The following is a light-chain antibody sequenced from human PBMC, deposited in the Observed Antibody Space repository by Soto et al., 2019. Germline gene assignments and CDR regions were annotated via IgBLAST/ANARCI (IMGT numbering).Light chain of an antibody. CDR1: QSISSW. Sequence: DIEMTQSPSTLSACVGDRVTITCRASQSISSWLAWYQQKPGKAPRLLIYMASSLESGVPSRFSGSGSGTEFTLTISSLQPDDFATYYCQQYKSYPWTFGQGTKVEIK. V-gene: IGKV1-5*03. J-gene: IGKJ1*01. CDR2: MAS. CDR3: QQYKSYPWT.